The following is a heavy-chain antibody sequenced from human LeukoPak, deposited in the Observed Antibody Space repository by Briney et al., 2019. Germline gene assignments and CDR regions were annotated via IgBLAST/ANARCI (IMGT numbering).Heavy chain of an antibody. Sequence: TGGTLRLSCAASRFTFNTYWMHWVRQVPGKGLVWVSRIDSDGNSTAYADSVKGRFTISRDNAKNTLYLQMNSLRAEDTAVYYCASEGTTGTTWGPDYWGQGTLVTVSS. J-gene: IGHJ4*02. CDR1: RFTFNTYW. CDR3: ASEGTTGTTWGPDY. V-gene: IGHV3-74*01. D-gene: IGHD1-1*01. CDR2: IDSDGNST.